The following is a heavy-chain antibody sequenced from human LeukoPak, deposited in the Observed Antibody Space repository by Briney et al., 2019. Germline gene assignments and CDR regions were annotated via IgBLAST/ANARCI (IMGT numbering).Heavy chain of an antibody. D-gene: IGHD2/OR15-2a*01. CDR1: GFTFSSYA. J-gene: IGHJ4*02. V-gene: IGHV3-30*14. CDR2: ISYDGSNK. CDR3: ARGRLASTTSTTYDY. Sequence: GRSLRLSCAASGFTFSSYAMHWVRQAPGKGLEWVAVISYDGSNKYYADSVKGRFTISRDNSKNTLYLQMGSLRAEDMAVYYCARGRLASTTSTTYDYWGQGTLVTVSS.